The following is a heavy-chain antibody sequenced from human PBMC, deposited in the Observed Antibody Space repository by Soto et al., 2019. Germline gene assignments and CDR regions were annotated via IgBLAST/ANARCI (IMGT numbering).Heavy chain of an antibody. V-gene: IGHV3-7*01. D-gene: IGHD2-8*02. Sequence: GGSLRLSCAASGITFSGYWMSWARQAPGKGLEWVANIKQDGTQKDYGASVKGRFTISRDNAARPVYLQMNGLRDEDTAVYYCVLNLSWGQLSLVTVSS. CDR1: GITFSGYW. CDR3: VLNLS. CDR2: IKQDGTQK. J-gene: IGHJ4*02.